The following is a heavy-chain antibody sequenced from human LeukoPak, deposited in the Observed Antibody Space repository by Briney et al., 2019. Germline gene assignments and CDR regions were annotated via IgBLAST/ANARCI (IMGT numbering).Heavy chain of an antibody. CDR3: ARGSDFWSGKPLYFFDH. Sequence: GASVKVSCKASGYTFTGCYIHWIRQAPGQGLEWMGWIDPNSGGTNYAPKFQGRVTMTRGTSISTAYMELGRLRSNDTAMYFCARGSDFWSGKPLYFFDHWGQGTLVPVSS. CDR1: GYTFTGCY. CDR2: IDPNSGGT. D-gene: IGHD3-3*01. V-gene: IGHV1-2*02. J-gene: IGHJ4*02.